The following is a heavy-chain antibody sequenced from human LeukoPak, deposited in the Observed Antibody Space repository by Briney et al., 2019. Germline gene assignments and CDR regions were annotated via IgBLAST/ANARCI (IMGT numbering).Heavy chain of an antibody. CDR3: ARDXGVEARPGYMDV. CDR1: GGSXSSYY. V-gene: IGHV4-59*01. CDR2: FYYGGST. J-gene: IGHJ6*03. Sequence: XXXXSGGSXSSYYWSWIRQPPGKGLEWIGYFYYGGSTNYNPSLKSRVTISVGTSKNQFSLKLSSVTAADTAVYFCARDXGVEARPGYMDVWGKGTTVTVSS. D-gene: IGHD6-6*01.